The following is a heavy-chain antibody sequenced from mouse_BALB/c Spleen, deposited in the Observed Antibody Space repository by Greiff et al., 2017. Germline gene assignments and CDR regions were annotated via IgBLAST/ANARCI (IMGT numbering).Heavy chain of an antibody. D-gene: IGHD1-1*01. J-gene: IGHJ4*01. V-gene: IGHV5-6-3*01. CDR3: ARDGGSRPMDY. Sequence: EVMLVESGGGLVKPGGSLKLSCAASGFTFSSYGMSWVRQTPDKRLELVATINSNGGSTYYPDSVKGRFTISRDNAKNTLYLQMSSLKSEDTAMYYCARDGGSRPMDYWGQGTSVTVSS. CDR2: INSNGGST. CDR1: GFTFSSYG.